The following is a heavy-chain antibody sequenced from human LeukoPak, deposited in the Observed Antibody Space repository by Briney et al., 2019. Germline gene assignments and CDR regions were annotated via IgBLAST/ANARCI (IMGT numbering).Heavy chain of an antibody. CDR2: ISSSSSYT. Sequence: GGSLRLSCAASGFTFSDYYMSWIRQAPGKGLEWVSYISSSSSYTNYADSVKGRFTISRDNAKNSVYLQMNSLRPEDTAVYYCARDSTGTVFDLWGQGTLVTVSS. CDR1: GFTFSDYY. D-gene: IGHD1-1*01. V-gene: IGHV3-11*06. CDR3: ARDSTGTVFDL. J-gene: IGHJ4*02.